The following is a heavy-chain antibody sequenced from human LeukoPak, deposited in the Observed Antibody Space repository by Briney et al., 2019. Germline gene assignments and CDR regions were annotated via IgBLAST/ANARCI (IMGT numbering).Heavy chain of an antibody. D-gene: IGHD5-24*01. CDR2: IYYSGST. CDR1: GGSISSSSYY. J-gene: IGHJ4*02. CDR3: ASPMAWAHNRRDSDY. Sequence: SETLSLTCTVSGGSISSSSYYWGWIRQPPGTGLEWIGSIYYSGSTYYNPSLKSRVTISVDTSKNQFSLKLSSVTAADTAVYYCASPMAWAHNRRDSDYWGLGTLVTVSS. V-gene: IGHV4-39*07.